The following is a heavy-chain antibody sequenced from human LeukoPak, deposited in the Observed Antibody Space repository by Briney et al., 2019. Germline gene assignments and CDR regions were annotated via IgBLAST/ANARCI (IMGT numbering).Heavy chain of an antibody. CDR3: AKAGIGVVGYFDY. J-gene: IGHJ4*02. CDR1: GFAFSVYA. V-gene: IGHV3-23*01. CDR2: IRGSGGGT. D-gene: IGHD6-19*01. Sequence: GGSLRLSCAASGFAFSVYAMSWLRQPPGKGLEWVSAIRGSGGGTYYADSVKGRFTISRDNSKNTLYLQMNSLRDEDTALYYCAKAGIGVVGYFDYWGQGTLVTVSS.